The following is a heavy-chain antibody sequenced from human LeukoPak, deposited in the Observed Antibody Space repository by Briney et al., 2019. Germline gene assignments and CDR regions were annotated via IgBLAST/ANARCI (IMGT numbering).Heavy chain of an antibody. Sequence: GGSLRLSCAASGFTFSSYSMNWVRQAPGKGLEWVSYISSSSSTIYYADSVRGRFTISRDNAKNSLYLQMNSLRDEDTAVYYCARAAPYSSSFKYFQHWGQGTLVTVSS. D-gene: IGHD6-13*01. CDR2: ISSSSSTI. V-gene: IGHV3-48*02. CDR3: ARAAPYSSSFKYFQH. CDR1: GFTFSSYS. J-gene: IGHJ1*01.